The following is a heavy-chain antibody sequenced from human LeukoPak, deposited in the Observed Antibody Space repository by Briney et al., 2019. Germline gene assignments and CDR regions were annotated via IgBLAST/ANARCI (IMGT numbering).Heavy chain of an antibody. D-gene: IGHD2-21*02. J-gene: IGHJ6*02. CDR2: ISYDGSNK. CDR1: GFTFSSYA. CDR3: ARDSLRTATAIPYYYYGMDV. Sequence: GRSLRLSCAASGFTFSSYAMHWVRQAPGKGLEWVAVISYDGSNKYYADSVKGRFTISRDNSKNTLYLQMNSLRAEDTAVYYCARDSLRTATAIPYYYYGMDVWGQGTTATVSS. V-gene: IGHV3-30-3*01.